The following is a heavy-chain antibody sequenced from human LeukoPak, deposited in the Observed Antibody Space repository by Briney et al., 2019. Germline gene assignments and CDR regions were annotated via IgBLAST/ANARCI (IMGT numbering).Heavy chain of an antibody. CDR2: INHSGST. D-gene: IGHD3-10*01. Sequence: SETLSLTCAVYGGSFSGYYWSWIRQPPGKGLEWIGEINHSGSTNYNPSLKSRVTISVDTSKNQFSLKLSSVTAADTAVYYCARHPRYGSGSYTYYFDYWGQGTLVTVSS. J-gene: IGHJ4*02. CDR1: GGSFSGYY. CDR3: ARHPRYGSGSYTYYFDY. V-gene: IGHV4-34*01.